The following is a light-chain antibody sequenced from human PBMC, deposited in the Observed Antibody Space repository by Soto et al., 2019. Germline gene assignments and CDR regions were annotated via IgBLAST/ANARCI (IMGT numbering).Light chain of an antibody. CDR2: DVS. J-gene: IGLJ1*01. Sequence: QSALTQPASVSGSPGQSITISCTGTCSDVGDYNYVSWYQQHPGKAPKLMIFDVSNRPSGVSNRFSGSKSGNTASLTISGLQAEDEADYYCSSYTSSSTRVFGTGTKLTVL. CDR3: SSYTSSSTRV. V-gene: IGLV2-14*01. CDR1: CSDVGDYNY.